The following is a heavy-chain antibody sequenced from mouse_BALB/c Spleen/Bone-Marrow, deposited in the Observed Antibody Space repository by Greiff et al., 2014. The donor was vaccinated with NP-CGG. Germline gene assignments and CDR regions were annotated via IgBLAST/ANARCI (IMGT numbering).Heavy chain of an antibody. CDR2: ISPGDGNT. V-gene: IGHV1S56*01. CDR3: ARGGDYHYFDY. CDR1: GYTFTTYD. J-gene: IGHJ2*01. Sequence: QVHVKQSGPELVKPGALVKISCKASGYTFTTYDINWVKQRPGQGLEWIGWISPGDGNTNYNEKFKGKATLTADKSSSTAYMQLSSLTSENSAVYFCARGGDYHYFDYWGQGTTLTVSS. D-gene: IGHD2-4*01.